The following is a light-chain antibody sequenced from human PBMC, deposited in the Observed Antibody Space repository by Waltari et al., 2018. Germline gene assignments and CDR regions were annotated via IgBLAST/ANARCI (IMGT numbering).Light chain of an antibody. CDR1: QAISSN. CDR2: DAS. CDR3: QQYNRWPPIT. J-gene: IGKJ5*01. Sequence: EVVMTQSPATLSLFPGEGATLSCRASQAISSNLAWYQQRPGQAPRLLIFDASTRAPSIPARFSGSVSGTEFTLNLRSLQAEDSAVYYGQQYNRWPPITFVQVTRLEIK. V-gene: IGKV3-15*01.